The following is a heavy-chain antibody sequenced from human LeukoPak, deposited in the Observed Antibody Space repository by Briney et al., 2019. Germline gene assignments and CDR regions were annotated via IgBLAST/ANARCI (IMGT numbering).Heavy chain of an antibody. CDR1: GFTFSSFS. CDR2: ISGISSYI. D-gene: IGHD4-17*01. Sequence: GGSLRLSCAASGFTFSSFSMNWVRQAPGKGLEWVSSISGISSYIYYADSVKGRFTISRDNAKNSLYLQMNSLRAEDTAVYYCAKTDYGDSRFDYWGQGTLVTVSS. CDR3: AKTDYGDSRFDY. J-gene: IGHJ4*02. V-gene: IGHV3-21*01.